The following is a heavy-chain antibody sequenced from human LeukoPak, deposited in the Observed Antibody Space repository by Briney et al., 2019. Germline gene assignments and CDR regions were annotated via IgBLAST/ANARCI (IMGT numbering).Heavy chain of an antibody. V-gene: IGHV5-51*01. Sequence: GESLKISCKGSGYRFDRYWIGWVRQMPGIGLEWMGIIYPADSNSRYSPSFQGQVSISADKSISTAYLQWSSLKASDTAMYYCATQGSGFDYWGQGTLVTVSS. J-gene: IGHJ4*02. CDR1: GYRFDRYW. CDR3: ATQGSGFDY. CDR2: IYPADSNS.